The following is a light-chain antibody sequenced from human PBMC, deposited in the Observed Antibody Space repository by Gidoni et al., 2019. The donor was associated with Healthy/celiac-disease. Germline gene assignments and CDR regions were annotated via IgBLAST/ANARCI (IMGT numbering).Light chain of an antibody. CDR3: QQYGSSP. CDR1: QSDSSSY. J-gene: IGKJ4*01. Sequence: EIGLTQTPGTLSLPPGARATLSCRASQSDSSSYLAWYQQKPGQAPRLLIYGASSRATGIPDRFSGSGSGTDFTLTISRLEPEDFAVYYCQQYGSSPFGGGTKVEIK. V-gene: IGKV3-20*01. CDR2: GAS.